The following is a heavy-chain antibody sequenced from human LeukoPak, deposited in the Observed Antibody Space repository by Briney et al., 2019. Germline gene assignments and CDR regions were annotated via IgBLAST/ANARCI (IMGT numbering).Heavy chain of an antibody. CDR1: GGSISSYY. V-gene: IGHV4-59*08. CDR3: ATTENSSGWFGY. Sequence: PSETLSLTCTVSGGSISSYYWSWIRQPPGKGLERIGYIYYSGSTNYNPSLKSRVTIPVDTSKNQFSLKLSSVTAADTAVYYCATTENSSGWFGYWGQGTLVTVSS. D-gene: IGHD6-19*01. J-gene: IGHJ4*02. CDR2: IYYSGST.